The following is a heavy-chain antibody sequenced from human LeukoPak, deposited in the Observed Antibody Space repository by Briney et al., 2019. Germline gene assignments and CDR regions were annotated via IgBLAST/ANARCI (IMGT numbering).Heavy chain of an antibody. Sequence: GGSLRLACAASGFTFDYHTMYWVRQGPEKGLEWVSLISMDGVNTFYADSVKGRFTISRDNAKNSLYLQMNSLRAEDTALYYCAKDTHYGSGSYGGGYYFDYWGQGTLVTVSS. CDR1: GFTFDYHT. CDR2: ISMDGVNT. J-gene: IGHJ4*02. CDR3: AKDTHYGSGSYGGGYYFDY. V-gene: IGHV3-43*01. D-gene: IGHD3-10*01.